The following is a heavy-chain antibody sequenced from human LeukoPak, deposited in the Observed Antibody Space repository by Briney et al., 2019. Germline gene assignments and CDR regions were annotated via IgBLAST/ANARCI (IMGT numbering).Heavy chain of an antibody. CDR3: AKWRRATYGSFDY. J-gene: IGHJ4*02. Sequence: PGGSLRLSCAASGFRFSSYGMSWVRQAPGKGLDWVSSISGSGDSTYYADSVKGQFTISRDNSKNTLYLQMNSLRAEDTAIYYCAKWRRATYGSFDYWGQGTLVTVSS. D-gene: IGHD3-10*01. CDR1: GFRFSSYG. CDR2: ISGSGDST. V-gene: IGHV3-23*01.